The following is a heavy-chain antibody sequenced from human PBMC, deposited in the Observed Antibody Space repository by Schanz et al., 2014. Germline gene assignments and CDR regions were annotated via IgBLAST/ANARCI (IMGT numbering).Heavy chain of an antibody. CDR2: IIPVLNIA. V-gene: IGHV1-69*02. CDR1: RSTFSSYT. J-gene: IGHJ4*02. D-gene: IGHD3-10*01. Sequence: QAQLMQSGPELKRPGASVKVSCKASRSTFSSYTISWVRQAPGQGLEWMGKIIPVLNIATYAQRFQGRVSITADTSTNTAYMELSSLTSEDTAVHYCARGRGFYDYWGQGTLVTVSS. CDR3: ARGRGFYDY.